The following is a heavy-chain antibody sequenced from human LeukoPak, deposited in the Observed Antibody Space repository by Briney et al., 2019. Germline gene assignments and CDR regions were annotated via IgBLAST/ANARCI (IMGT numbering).Heavy chain of an antibody. Sequence: PGGSLRLSCAASGFTFSSYAMSWVRQAPGKGLEWVSAISGSGGSTYYADSVKGRFTISRDNSKNTLYLQMNSLRAEDTAVYYCAKDTVEMATIILPLDAFDIWGQGTMVTVSS. CDR3: AKDTVEMATIILPLDAFDI. CDR2: ISGSGGST. J-gene: IGHJ3*02. V-gene: IGHV3-23*01. CDR1: GFTFSSYA. D-gene: IGHD5-24*01.